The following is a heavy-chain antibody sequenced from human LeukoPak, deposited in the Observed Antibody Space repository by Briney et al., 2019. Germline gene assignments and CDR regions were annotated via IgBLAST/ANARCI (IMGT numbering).Heavy chain of an antibody. Sequence: SETLSLTCTVSGGSVSSGSYYWSWIRQPPGKGLEWIGYIYYSGSTNYNPSLKSRVTISVDTSKNQFSLKLSSVTAADTAVYYCAGGIGVDILTGYYRADASFGFDPWGQGTLVTVSS. CDR2: IYYSGST. CDR1: GGSVSSGSYY. J-gene: IGHJ5*02. D-gene: IGHD3-9*01. CDR3: AGGIGVDILTGYYRADASFGFDP. V-gene: IGHV4-61*01.